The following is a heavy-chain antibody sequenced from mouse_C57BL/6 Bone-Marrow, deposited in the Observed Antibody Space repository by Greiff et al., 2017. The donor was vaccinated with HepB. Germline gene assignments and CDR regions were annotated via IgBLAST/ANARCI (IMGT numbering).Heavy chain of an antibody. Sequence: EVKLVESGGGLVQPGGSLKLSCAASGFTFSDYGMAWVRQAPRKGPEWVAFISNLAYSIYYADTVTGRFTISRENAKNTRYLEMSSLRSEDTAMYDCARRGIDYYGSSYWYFDVWGTGTTVTVSS. CDR1: GFTFSDYG. V-gene: IGHV5-15*04. D-gene: IGHD1-1*01. CDR3: ARRGIDYYGSSYWYFDV. CDR2: ISNLAYSI. J-gene: IGHJ1*03.